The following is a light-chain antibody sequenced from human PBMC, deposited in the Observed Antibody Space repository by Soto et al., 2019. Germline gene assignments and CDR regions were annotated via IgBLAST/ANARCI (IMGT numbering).Light chain of an antibody. CDR1: QSISSY. J-gene: IGKJ4*01. CDR3: QQLSTYPLT. CDR2: AAS. Sequence: DIQMTQSPSSLSASVGDRVTITCRASQSISSYLNWYQQKPGKAPKLLIYAASSLQSGVPSRFSGSGSGTDFTLTISSLQPEDFATYYCQQLSTYPLTFGGGTKVDI. V-gene: IGKV1-39*01.